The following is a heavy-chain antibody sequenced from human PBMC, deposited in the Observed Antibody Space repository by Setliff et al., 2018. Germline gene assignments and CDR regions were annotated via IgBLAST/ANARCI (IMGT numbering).Heavy chain of an antibody. Sequence: SETLSLTCNVSGASISGSAYYWGWIRQPPGKGLEWIGSVYSSGSPYYNPSLKSRVTISMDTSKNQFSLKLSSVTAADTAVYYCASYRQDVNYWGQGTLVTVSS. J-gene: IGHJ4*02. V-gene: IGHV4-39*01. CDR2: VYSSGSP. CDR1: GASISGSAYY. CDR3: ASYRQDVNY. D-gene: IGHD4-4*01.